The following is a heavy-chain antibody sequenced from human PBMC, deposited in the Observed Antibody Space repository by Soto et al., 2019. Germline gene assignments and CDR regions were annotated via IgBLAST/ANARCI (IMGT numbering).Heavy chain of an antibody. Sequence: GGSLKLSCSASGFSFCSHSLCWVRQVPGKGLEWVSAISGSGGSTYYADSVKGRFTISRDNSKNTLYLQMNSLRAEDTAVYYCAKDLEMAAGYWGQGTLVTVSS. CDR1: GFSFCSHS. J-gene: IGHJ4*02. D-gene: IGHD6-13*01. V-gene: IGHV3-23*01. CDR3: AKDLEMAAGY. CDR2: ISGSGGST.